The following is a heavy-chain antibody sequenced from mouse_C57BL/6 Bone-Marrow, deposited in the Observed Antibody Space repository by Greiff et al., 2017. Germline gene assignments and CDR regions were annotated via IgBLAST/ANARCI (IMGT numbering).Heavy chain of an antibody. Sequence: RVESGGGLVQPGGSLKLSCAASGFTFSDYYMYWVRQTPEKRLEWVAYISNGGGSTYYPDTVKGRFTISRDNAKNTLYLQMSRLKSEDTAMYYCAREGRGYYFDYWGQGTTLTVSS. CDR1: GFTFSDYY. V-gene: IGHV5-12*01. J-gene: IGHJ2*01. CDR2: ISNGGGST. CDR3: AREGRGYYFDY.